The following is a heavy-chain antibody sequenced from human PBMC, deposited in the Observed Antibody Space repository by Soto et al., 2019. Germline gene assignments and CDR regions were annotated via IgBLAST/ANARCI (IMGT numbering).Heavy chain of an antibody. CDR3: ASQWAAAGTINY. Sequence: GGSLRLSCAASGFTFSSFAMHWVRQAPGKGLEWVAILSYDGRNKYYADSVKGRFTISRDNSKNTLYLQMNSLRAEDTAVYYCASQWAAAGTINYWGQGTLVTVSS. J-gene: IGHJ4*02. V-gene: IGHV3-30*04. CDR2: LSYDGRNK. CDR1: GFTFSSFA. D-gene: IGHD6-13*01.